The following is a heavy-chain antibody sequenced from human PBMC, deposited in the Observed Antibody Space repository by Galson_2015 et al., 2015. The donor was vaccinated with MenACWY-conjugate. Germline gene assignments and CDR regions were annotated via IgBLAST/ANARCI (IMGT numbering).Heavy chain of an antibody. CDR2: FSGSSDST. CDR1: GFTFSNYA. Sequence: SLRLSCAASGFTFSNYAMGWVRQPPGKGLEWVSIFSGSSDSTYYADSVRGRFTISRDNSKNTLDLQMNSLRVDDTAVYYCAKGSNRDTWGYDRHLSDWGQEVLVTVSS. V-gene: IGHV3-23*01. D-gene: IGHD3-16*01. CDR3: AKGSNRDTWGYDRHLSD. J-gene: IGHJ4*02.